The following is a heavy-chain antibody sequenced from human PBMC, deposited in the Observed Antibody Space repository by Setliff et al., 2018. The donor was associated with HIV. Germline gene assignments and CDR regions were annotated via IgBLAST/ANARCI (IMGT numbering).Heavy chain of an antibody. Sequence: ASVKVSCKASGYSFTDYYIHWVRQATGQGLEWMGWINPKSDGTNYAQNFQGWITMTRDTSISTAYMELSRLRSDDTAVYYSARGMDYYDTSGYYQYYFDYWGQGTLVTVSS. CDR3: ARGMDYYDTSGYYQYYFDY. D-gene: IGHD3-22*01. V-gene: IGHV1-2*04. CDR2: INPKSDGT. J-gene: IGHJ4*02. CDR1: GYSFTDYY.